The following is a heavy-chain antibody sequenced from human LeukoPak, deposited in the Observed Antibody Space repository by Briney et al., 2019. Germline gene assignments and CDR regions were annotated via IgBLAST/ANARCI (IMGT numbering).Heavy chain of an antibody. V-gene: IGHV1-69*06. CDR3: ARGGEDYSNSYYYYYGMDV. CDR2: IIPIFGTA. J-gene: IGHJ6*04. CDR1: GGTFSSYA. Sequence: SVKVSCKASGGTFSSYAISWVRQAPGQGLEWMGGIIPIFGTANYAQKFQGRVTITADKSTSTAYMELSSMRSEDTAVYYCARGGEDYSNSYYYYYGMDVWGKGTTVTVSS. D-gene: IGHD4-11*01.